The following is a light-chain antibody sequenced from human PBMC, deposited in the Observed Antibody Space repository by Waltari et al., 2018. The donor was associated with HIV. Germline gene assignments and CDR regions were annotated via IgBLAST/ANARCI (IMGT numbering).Light chain of an antibody. CDR3: QVWDPSSDHVV. CDR1: DIEPKQ. J-gene: IGLJ2*01. V-gene: IGLV3-21*02. CDR2: DDS. Sequence: SYVLTPPPSVSVAPGPTARITRGGKDIEPKQVDWYQQKPGQAPVLVVYDDSDRPSGIPERFSGSNSGNTATLTITRVEAGDEADYYCQVWDPSSDHVVFGGGTKLTVL.